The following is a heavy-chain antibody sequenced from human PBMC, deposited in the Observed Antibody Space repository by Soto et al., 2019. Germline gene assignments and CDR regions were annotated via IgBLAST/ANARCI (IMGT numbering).Heavy chain of an antibody. CDR2: IKSKTDGGTT. J-gene: IGHJ4*02. D-gene: IGHD3-22*01. CDR1: GFTFSNAW. V-gene: IGHV3-15*07. CDR3: TTDPVTMIVVVSSAG. Sequence: GGSLRLSCAASGFTFSNAWMHWVRQAPGKGLEWVGRIKSKTDGGTTDYAAPVKGRFTISRDDSKHTLHLQMHSLKIEKTAVYYCTTDPVTMIVVVSSAGWGQGTLVTVSS.